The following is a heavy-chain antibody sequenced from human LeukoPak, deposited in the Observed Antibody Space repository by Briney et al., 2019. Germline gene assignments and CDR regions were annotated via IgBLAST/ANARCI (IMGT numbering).Heavy chain of an antibody. Sequence: SQTLSLTCTVSDGSISSGPDYWNWIRQHPGKGLEWIGYVYSTGNTHYNPSLKSRVTMSIDTSRNHFSLKLNSVTAADTAVYYCARGSSFDPWGQGTLVTVSS. V-gene: IGHV4-31*03. CDR2: VYSTGNT. CDR3: ARGSSFDP. CDR1: DGSISSGPDY. J-gene: IGHJ5*02.